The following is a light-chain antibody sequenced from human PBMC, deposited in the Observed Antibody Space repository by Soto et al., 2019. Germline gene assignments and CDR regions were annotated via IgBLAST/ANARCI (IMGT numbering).Light chain of an antibody. V-gene: IGLV3-1*01. CDR2: QNN. J-gene: IGLJ2*01. CDR3: QAWDSSTAV. Sequence: SYELTQPPSLSVSPGQTASITCSGDKLWYKDVSWYQQKPGQSPVLVIYQNNKRPSGIPERFSGSISGNTATLTISGTQAIDEADYYCQAWDSSTAVFGAGTKLTVL. CDR1: KLWYKD.